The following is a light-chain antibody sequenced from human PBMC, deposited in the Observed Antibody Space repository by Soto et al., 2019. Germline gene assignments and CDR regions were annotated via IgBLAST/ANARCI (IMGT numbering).Light chain of an antibody. CDR1: SSNIGADYD. Sequence: QSVLTQPPSVSRAPGQRVTISCTGSSSNIGADYDVHWYQQLPGTAPKLLIYGNSNRPSGVPDRFSGSKSGTSASLAITGLQAEDEADYYCQSYDSSLSAVVFGGGTKVTVL. CDR2: GNS. V-gene: IGLV1-40*01. CDR3: QSYDSSLSAVV. J-gene: IGLJ3*02.